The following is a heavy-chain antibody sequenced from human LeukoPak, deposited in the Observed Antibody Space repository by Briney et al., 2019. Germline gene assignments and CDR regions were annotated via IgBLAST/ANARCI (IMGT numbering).Heavy chain of an antibody. CDR1: GGTFSSYA. Sequence: GASVKVSCKASGGTFSSYAISWVRQAPGQGLEWMGWISAYNGNTNYAQKLQGRVTMTTDTSTSTAYMELRSLRSDDTAVYYCARVYRDGYSYGYWGQGTLVTVSS. CDR3: ARVYRDGYSYGY. V-gene: IGHV1-18*01. D-gene: IGHD5-24*01. J-gene: IGHJ4*02. CDR2: ISAYNGNT.